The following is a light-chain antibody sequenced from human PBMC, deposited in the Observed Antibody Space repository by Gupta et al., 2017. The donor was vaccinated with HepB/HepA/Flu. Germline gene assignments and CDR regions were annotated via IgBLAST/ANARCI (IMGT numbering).Light chain of an antibody. CDR2: DGS. V-gene: IGLV2-14*03. Sequence: QSALTQPASVSGCPGQSITISCTGTSSGIGAYNYVSCDQLHPGTAPNSIMEDGSGRPSGVSNRVAATKSGNTALTSTAGLQAEDDAYFYCTSSKTSTILVFGGGTKLTVL. J-gene: IGLJ2*01. CDR3: TSSKTSTILV. CDR1: SSGIGAYNY.